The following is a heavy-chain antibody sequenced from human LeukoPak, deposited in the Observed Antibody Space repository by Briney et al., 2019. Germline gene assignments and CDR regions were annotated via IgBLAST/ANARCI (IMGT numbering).Heavy chain of an antibody. J-gene: IGHJ5*02. CDR3: ARDQSGSITMVRGVILRVPNWFDP. CDR2: ISGSGGST. V-gene: IGHV3-23*01. Sequence: GGSLRLFCAASGFTFSSYAMSWVRQAPGKGLEWVSAISGSGGSTYYADSVKGRFTISRDNSKNTLYLQMNSLRAEDTAVYYCARDQSGSITMVRGVILRVPNWFDPWGQGTLVTVSS. CDR1: GFTFSSYA. D-gene: IGHD3-10*01.